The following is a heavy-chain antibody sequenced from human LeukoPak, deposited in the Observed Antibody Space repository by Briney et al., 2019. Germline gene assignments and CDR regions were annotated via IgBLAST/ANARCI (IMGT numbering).Heavy chain of an antibody. V-gene: IGHV4-34*01. D-gene: IGHD3/OR15-3a*01. CDR2: INHSGST. J-gene: IGHJ6*03. CDR3: AGAGVGLDTTLYYYHMDV. Sequence: SETLSLTCAVYGGSFSGYYWSWIRQRPGKGLEWIGEINHSGSTNYNPSLKSRVTISVDTSKNQFSLKLSSVTAADTAVYYCAGAGVGLDTTLYYYHMDVWGKGTTVTVSS. CDR1: GGSFSGYY.